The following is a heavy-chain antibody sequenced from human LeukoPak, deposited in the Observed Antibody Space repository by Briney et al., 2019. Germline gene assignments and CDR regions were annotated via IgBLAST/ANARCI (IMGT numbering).Heavy chain of an antibody. CDR2: ISSSGSTV. CDR1: GFTFNTYE. CDR3: ARDNWFEP. J-gene: IGHJ5*02. V-gene: IGHV3-48*03. Sequence: PGGSLRLSCAASGFTFNTYEMNWVRQAPEKGLEWVSYISSSGSTVYYADSVKGRFTISRDNAKNSLYLQMNSLRVEDTAVYYCARDNWFEPWGQGTLVTVSS.